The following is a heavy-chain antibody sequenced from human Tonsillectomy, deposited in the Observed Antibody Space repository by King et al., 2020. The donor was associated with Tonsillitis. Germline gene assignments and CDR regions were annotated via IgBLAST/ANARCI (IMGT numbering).Heavy chain of an antibody. CDR3: ARAGGLGGYYGEY. D-gene: IGHD1-26*01. J-gene: IGHJ4*02. CDR2: INPSGGST. V-gene: IGHV1-46*03. Sequence: QLVQSGAEVKKPGASVKVSCKASGYTFTSYYMHWVRQAPGQGLEWMGIINPSGGSTNYAQTFQGRVTMTRDTSTSTVYMELSSLRSEDTAVYYCARAGGLGGYYGEYWGQGTLVTVSS. CDR1: GYTFTSYY.